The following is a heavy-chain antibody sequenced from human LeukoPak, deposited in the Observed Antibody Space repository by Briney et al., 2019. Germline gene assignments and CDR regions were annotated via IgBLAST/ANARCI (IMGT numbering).Heavy chain of an antibody. CDR1: GGTFSSYA. D-gene: IGHD2-15*01. J-gene: IGHJ5*02. V-gene: IGHV1-69*04. Sequence: ASVKVSCKASGGTFSSYAISWVRQAPGQGLEWMGRIIPILGIANYAQKFQGRVTITADKSTSTAYMELSSLRSEDTAVYYCARVVVAATGWFDPWGHGTLVTVSS. CDR2: IIPILGIA. CDR3: ARVVVAATGWFDP.